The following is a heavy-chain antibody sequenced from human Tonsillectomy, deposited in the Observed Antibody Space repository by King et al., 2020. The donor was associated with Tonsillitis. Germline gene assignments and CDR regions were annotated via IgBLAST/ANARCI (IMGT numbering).Heavy chain of an antibody. J-gene: IGHJ6*03. V-gene: IGHV3-33*08. CDR1: GFTFSSYG. CDR2: IWYDGSNK. Sequence: VQLVESGGGVVQPGRSLRLSCAASGFTFSSYGMHWVRQAPGKGLEWVAVIWYDGSNKYYADSVKGRFTISRDNSKNTLYLQMNSLRAEGTAVYYCARDYDDSSGYYYFGYYYYMDVWGKGTTVTVSS. CDR3: ARDYDDSSGYYYFGYYYYMDV. D-gene: IGHD3-22*01.